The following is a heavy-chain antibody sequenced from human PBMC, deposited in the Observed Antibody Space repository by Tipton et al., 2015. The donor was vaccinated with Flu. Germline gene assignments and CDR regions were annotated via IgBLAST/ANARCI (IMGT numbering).Heavy chain of an antibody. Sequence: SLRLSCVASGFTVSGNHMSWVRKPPGKGLEWVAVMYSGSSTFYGDSVKGRFTISRDKAKDTLYLHMNSVKVDDTAVYFCARYSSGRATGAFDLWGQGTAVIVSS. CDR1: GFTVSGNH. J-gene: IGHJ3*01. CDR2: MYSGSST. D-gene: IGHD6-19*01. CDR3: ARYSSGRATGAFDL. V-gene: IGHV3-53*01.